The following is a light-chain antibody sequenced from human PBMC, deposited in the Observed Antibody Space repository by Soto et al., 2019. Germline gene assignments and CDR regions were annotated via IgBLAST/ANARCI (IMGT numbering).Light chain of an antibody. CDR2: DVS. J-gene: IGLJ1*01. CDR1: SSDVGGYNY. CDR3: SSYTSRNTRKIV. V-gene: IGLV2-14*01. Sequence: QSALTQPASVSGSPGQSITISCTGTSSDVGGYNYVSWYQQHPGKAPKLMIYDVSNRPSGVSNRFSGSKSGNTASLSISALQAEDEADYYCSSYTSRNTRKIVFGTGTKVTVL.